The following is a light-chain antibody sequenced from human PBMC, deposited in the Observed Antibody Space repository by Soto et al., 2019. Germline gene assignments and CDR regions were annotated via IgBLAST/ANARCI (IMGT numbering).Light chain of an antibody. V-gene: IGLV2-14*01. CDR3: SSYTSSSTVV. J-gene: IGLJ2*01. CDR1: SSDVGGYNY. CDR2: EVS. Sequence: QSVLTQPPSASATPGQGVTISCTGTSSDVGGYNYVSWYQQHPGKAPKLMIYEVSNRPSGVSNRFSGSKSGNTASLTISGLQAEDEADYYCSSYTSSSTVVFGGGTKLTVL.